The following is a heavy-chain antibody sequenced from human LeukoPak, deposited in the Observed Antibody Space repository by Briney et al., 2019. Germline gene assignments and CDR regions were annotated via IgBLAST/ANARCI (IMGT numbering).Heavy chain of an antibody. Sequence: PSETLSLTCAVYGGSFSGYYWSWIRQHPGMGLEWIGYIYYSGNTYYNPSLKSRVTISVDTSKNQFSLKLSSVTAADTAVYYCALGEEMATIFDYWGQGTLVTVSS. CDR1: GGSFSGYY. CDR3: ALGEEMATIFDY. V-gene: IGHV4-31*11. J-gene: IGHJ4*02. D-gene: IGHD5-24*01. CDR2: IYYSGNT.